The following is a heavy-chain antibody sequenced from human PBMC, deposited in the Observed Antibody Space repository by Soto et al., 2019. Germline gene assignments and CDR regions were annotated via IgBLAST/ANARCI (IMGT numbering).Heavy chain of an antibody. Sequence: SETLSLTCTVSGGSISSYYWSWIRQPPGKGLEWIGYIYYSGNTNYNPSLKSRVTISVDTSKNQFSLKLSSVTAADTAVYYCARQITSGTSLYYFDYWGQGTLVTGSS. V-gene: IGHV4-59*01. CDR2: IYYSGNT. CDR3: ARQITSGTSLYYFDY. CDR1: GGSISSYY. D-gene: IGHD1-7*01. J-gene: IGHJ4*02.